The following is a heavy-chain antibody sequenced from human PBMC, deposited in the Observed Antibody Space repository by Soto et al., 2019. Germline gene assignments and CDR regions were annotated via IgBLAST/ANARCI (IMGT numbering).Heavy chain of an antibody. D-gene: IGHD3-3*01. Sequence: SETLSLTCTVSGGSISTYYCNWIRQPAGRGLEWIGRIDSSGNTDYNPSLKSRVTSSVDTSKKQFSLRLSSVTAADTALYYCARGGHDFSSGPFDXWGQVNLVTVSX. V-gene: IGHV4-4*07. CDR1: GGSISTYY. CDR3: ARGGHDFSSGPFDX. J-gene: IGHJ4*02. CDR2: IDSSGNT.